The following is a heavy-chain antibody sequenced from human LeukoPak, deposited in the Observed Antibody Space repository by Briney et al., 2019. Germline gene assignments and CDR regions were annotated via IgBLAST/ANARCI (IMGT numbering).Heavy chain of an antibody. V-gene: IGHV4-61*08. J-gene: IGHJ4*02. CDR2: IYYSGST. D-gene: IGHD4-17*01. CDR3: ARVPISTTARGYFDY. CDR1: GGSVISGGYY. Sequence: PSETLSLTCTVSGGSVISGGYYWSWIWQPPGKGLEGIGYIYYSGSTTYNPSLKSRVTISVDTSKNKFSLKLSSVTDADTAVYYCARVPISTTARGYFDYWGPGTLVTVSS.